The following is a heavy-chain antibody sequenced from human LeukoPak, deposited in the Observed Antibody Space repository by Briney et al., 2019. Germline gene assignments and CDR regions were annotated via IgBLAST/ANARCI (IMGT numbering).Heavy chain of an antibody. J-gene: IGHJ4*02. D-gene: IGHD1-26*01. Sequence: GGTLRLSCAASGFTFSNHDMTWIRQAPGKGLEWVSVISHSGVSTNYADSVKGRFTISRDNSKNTVYLQMNSLRVEDTAVYYCAKDQNWEGGYWGQGTLVTVSS. CDR2: ISHSGVST. CDR3: AKDQNWEGGY. V-gene: IGHV3-23*01. CDR1: GFTFSNHD.